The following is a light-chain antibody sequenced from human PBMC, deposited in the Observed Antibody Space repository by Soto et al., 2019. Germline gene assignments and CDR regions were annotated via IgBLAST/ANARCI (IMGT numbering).Light chain of an antibody. J-gene: IGLJ1*01. V-gene: IGLV2-23*02. Sequence: QSALTQPASVSVSPGQSIAISCTGASGDVGNYDLVSWYQQYPGKAPKIMIYEVSKRPSGVSSRFSGSKSGNTASLTISGLQAEDEADYYCCSYAGSSTYVFGTGTKVTVL. CDR1: SGDVGNYDL. CDR2: EVS. CDR3: CSYAGSSTYV.